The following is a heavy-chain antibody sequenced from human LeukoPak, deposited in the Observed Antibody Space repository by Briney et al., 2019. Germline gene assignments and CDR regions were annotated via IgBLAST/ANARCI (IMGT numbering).Heavy chain of an antibody. Sequence: PSETLSLTCTVSGGSISSGGYYWSWIRQHPGNGLEWIGYIYYSGSTYYNPSLKSRVTISVDTSKNQFSLKLSSVTAADTAVYYCARSPGYSYAEGLAAFDIWGQGTMVTVSS. CDR2: IYYSGST. CDR1: GGSISSGGYY. D-gene: IGHD5-18*01. V-gene: IGHV4-31*03. J-gene: IGHJ3*02. CDR3: ARSPGYSYAEGLAAFDI.